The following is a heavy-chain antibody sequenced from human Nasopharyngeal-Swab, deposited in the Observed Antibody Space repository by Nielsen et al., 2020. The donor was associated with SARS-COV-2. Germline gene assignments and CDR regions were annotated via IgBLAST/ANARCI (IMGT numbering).Heavy chain of an antibody. CDR1: GVTFSTYP. J-gene: IGHJ4*02. V-gene: IGHV3-23*01. Sequence: GGSLRLSCAASGVTFSTYPMYWVRQPPGKGMEWVPIISGIGGSKYYADSVKGRFTISRDNSKNTLYLAMDSLRVEDTAVYYCAKLFSSTYLDLGSCPDNWGQGTLVTVSS. CDR2: ISGIGGSK. D-gene: IGHD3-16*01. CDR3: AKLFSSTYLDLGSCPDN.